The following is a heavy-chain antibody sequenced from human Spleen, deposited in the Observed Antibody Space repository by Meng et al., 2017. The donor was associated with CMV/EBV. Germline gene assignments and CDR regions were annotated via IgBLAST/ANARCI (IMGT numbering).Heavy chain of an antibody. CDR2: INHSGST. D-gene: IGHD3-3*01. Sequence: SETLSLTCAVYGGSFSGYYWSWIRQPPGKGLEWIGEINHSGSTNYNPSLKSRVTISVDTSKNQISLNLNSVTAADTAVYYCAGYYDFWGGPPFWGQGTLVTVSS. V-gene: IGHV4-34*01. CDR1: GGSFSGYY. CDR3: AGYYDFWGGPPF. J-gene: IGHJ4*02.